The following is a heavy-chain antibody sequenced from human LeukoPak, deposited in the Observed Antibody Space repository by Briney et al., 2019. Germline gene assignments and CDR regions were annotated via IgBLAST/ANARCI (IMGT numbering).Heavy chain of an antibody. CDR2: MNPNSGNT. D-gene: IGHD3-9*01. CDR3: ARAELRYFDWLLVSNDAFDI. CDR1: GYTFTSYD. J-gene: IGHJ3*02. Sequence: ASVKVSCKASGYTFTSYDINWVRQATGQGLEWMGWMNPNSGNTGYAQKFQGRVTITRNTSISTAYMELSSLRSEDTAVYYCARAELRYFDWLLVSNDAFDIWGQGTVVTVSS. V-gene: IGHV1-8*03.